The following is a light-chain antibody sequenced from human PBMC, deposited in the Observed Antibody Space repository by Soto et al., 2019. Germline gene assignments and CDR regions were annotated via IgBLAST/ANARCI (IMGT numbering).Light chain of an antibody. J-gene: IGKJ5*01. CDR2: GAS. CDR1: QGVSSSY. V-gene: IGKV3-20*01. CDR3: QQYGDSPIT. Sequence: EVVLTQSPGTLSLSPGERATLSCRASQGVSSSYLAWYQHKPGQAPRLLIYGASSRATGIPDRFSGSGSGTDFTLTISRLEPEDFAVYFCQQYGDSPITFGQGTRLEIK.